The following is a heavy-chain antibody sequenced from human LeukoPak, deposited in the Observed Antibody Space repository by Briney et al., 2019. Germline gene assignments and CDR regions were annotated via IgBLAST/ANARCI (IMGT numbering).Heavy chain of an antibody. D-gene: IGHD3-10*01. CDR1: GGSISSSSYY. Sequence: SETLSLTCPVSGGSISSSSYYWGWIRQPPGKGLEWIGSIYYSGSTDYNPSLKSQVTISVDTSKNQFSLKLSSVTAADTAVYYCARQTGAFDYWGQGTLVTVSS. V-gene: IGHV4-39*01. CDR3: ARQTGAFDY. CDR2: IYYSGST. J-gene: IGHJ4*02.